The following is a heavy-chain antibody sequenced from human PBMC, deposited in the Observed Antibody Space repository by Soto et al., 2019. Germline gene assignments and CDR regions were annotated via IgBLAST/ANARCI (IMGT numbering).Heavy chain of an antibody. CDR1: GFTFSSYV. CDR3: ANAYYYDSSGYRQNDAFDI. Sequence: EVHLLESGGGLVQPGGSLRLSCAASGFTFSSYVMSWVRQAPGKGLEWVSLISGSGGSTYYTDSVKGRFTISRDNSKNTLYLQMNSLRAEDTAVYYCANAYYYDSSGYRQNDAFDIWGQGTMVTVSS. D-gene: IGHD3-22*01. CDR2: ISGSGGST. V-gene: IGHV3-23*01. J-gene: IGHJ3*02.